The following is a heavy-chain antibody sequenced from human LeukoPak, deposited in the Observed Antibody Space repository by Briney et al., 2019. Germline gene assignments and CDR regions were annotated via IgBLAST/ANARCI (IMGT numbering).Heavy chain of an antibody. V-gene: IGHV3-48*03. CDR1: GFTFSSYE. CDR2: ISSGGSTI. CDR3: ASLEMATKAY. D-gene: IGHD5-24*01. J-gene: IGHJ4*02. Sequence: GGSLRLSCAASGFTFSSYEMNWVRQAPGKGLEWVSYISSGGSTIYYADSVKGRFTISRDNAKNSLYLQMNSLRAEDTAVYYCASLEMATKAYWGQGTLVTVSS.